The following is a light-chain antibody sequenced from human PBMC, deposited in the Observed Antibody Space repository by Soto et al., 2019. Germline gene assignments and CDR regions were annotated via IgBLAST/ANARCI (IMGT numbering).Light chain of an antibody. CDR2: KAS. Sequence: DIQMTQSPSTLSGSVGDRVTITCRASQTISSWLAWYQQKPGKAPKLLIYKASTLKSGVPSRFSGSGSGTEFTLTISSLQPDDFATYFCQQSYMDPITFGQGTRLE. CDR1: QTISSW. CDR3: QQSYMDPIT. J-gene: IGKJ5*01. V-gene: IGKV1-5*03.